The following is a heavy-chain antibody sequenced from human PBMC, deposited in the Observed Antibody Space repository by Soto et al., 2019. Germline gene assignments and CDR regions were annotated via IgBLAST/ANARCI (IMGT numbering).Heavy chain of an antibody. D-gene: IGHD1-26*01. CDR3: ARDSGSYPANFDY. V-gene: IGHV3-33*01. CDR1: GCTLSSYG. J-gene: IGHJ4*02. Sequence: QVQLVESGGGVVQPGRSLRLSCIASGCTLSSYGMHWVRQAPGKGLEWVAVIWYDGSKKYYADSVKGRFTISRDNSKNTLYLQMNSLRVEDTAVYYCARDSGSYPANFDYWGQGTLVAVSS. CDR2: IWYDGSKK.